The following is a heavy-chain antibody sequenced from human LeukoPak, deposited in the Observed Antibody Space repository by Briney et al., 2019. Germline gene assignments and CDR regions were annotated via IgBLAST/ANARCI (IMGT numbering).Heavy chain of an antibody. Sequence: GSLRRFCAASGFNFNTYAMSWVRQAPGKGLEWISAISGRADATYYTDSVRGPFIISRDTNTLFLQMNSLRAEDTALYYCVKDLLRNGDYVGHLDYWGQGALVTVSS. CDR3: VKDLLRNGDYVGHLDY. D-gene: IGHD4-17*01. J-gene: IGHJ4*02. CDR2: ISGRADAT. CDR1: GFNFNTYA. V-gene: IGHV3-23*01.